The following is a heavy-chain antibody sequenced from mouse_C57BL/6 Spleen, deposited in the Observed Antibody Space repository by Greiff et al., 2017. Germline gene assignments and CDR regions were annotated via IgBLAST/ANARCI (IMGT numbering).Heavy chain of an antibody. CDR3: TREGSYYGSSYGTWFAY. Sequence: DVKLVESGEGLVKPGGSLKLSCAASGFTFSSYAMSWVRQTPEKRLEWVAYISSGGDYIYYADTVKGRFTISRDNARNTLYLQMSSLKSEDTAMYYCTREGSYYGSSYGTWFAYWGQGTLVTVSA. CDR1: GFTFSSYA. J-gene: IGHJ3*01. D-gene: IGHD1-1*01. CDR2: ISSGGDYI. V-gene: IGHV5-9-1*02.